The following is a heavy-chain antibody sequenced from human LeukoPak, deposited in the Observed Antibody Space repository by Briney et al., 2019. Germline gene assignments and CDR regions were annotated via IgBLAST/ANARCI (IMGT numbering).Heavy chain of an antibody. J-gene: IGHJ4*02. Sequence: GGSLRLSCAASGFTVSNSYMNWVRQAPGKGLEWVSSISSSSSYIYYADSVKGRFTISRDNAKNSLYLQMNSLRAEDTAVYYCARDLGGLWGQGTLVTVSS. CDR2: ISSSSSYI. CDR3: ARDLGGL. CDR1: GFTVSNSY. V-gene: IGHV3-21*01.